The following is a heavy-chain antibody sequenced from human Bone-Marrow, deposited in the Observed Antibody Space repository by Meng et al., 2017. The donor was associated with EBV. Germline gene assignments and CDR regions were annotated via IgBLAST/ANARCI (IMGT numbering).Heavy chain of an antibody. D-gene: IGHD4-11*01. CDR2: IDPNSGGA. V-gene: IGHV1-2*06. CDR3: ARASDYGNDLDY. CDR1: GYTFTGHY. J-gene: IGHJ4*02. Sequence: VRRGQFGAEVKKPGASVKGSCKASGYTFTGHYMHWVRQAPGQGLEWMGRIDPNSGGADYAQKFQGGVTMTRDTSISTFYMELSRLTSDDTAVYFCARASDYGNDLDYWGQGTLVTVSS.